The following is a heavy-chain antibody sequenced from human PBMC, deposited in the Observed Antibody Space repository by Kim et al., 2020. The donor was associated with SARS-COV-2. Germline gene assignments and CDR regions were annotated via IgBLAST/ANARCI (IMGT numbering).Heavy chain of an antibody. J-gene: IGHJ6*02. Sequence: GGSLRLSCAASGFTFSSYGMHWVRQAPGKGLEWVAVIWYDGSNKYYADSVKGRFTISRDDSKNTLYLQMNSLRAEDTAVYYCARGYGDYFYYYYYGMDVWGQGTTVTVSS. D-gene: IGHD4-17*01. CDR2: IWYDGSNK. CDR1: GFTFSSYG. CDR3: ARGYGDYFYYYYYGMDV. V-gene: IGHV3-33*01.